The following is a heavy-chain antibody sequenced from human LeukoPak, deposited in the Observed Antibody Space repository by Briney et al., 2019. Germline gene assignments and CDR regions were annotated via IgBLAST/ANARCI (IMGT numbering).Heavy chain of an antibody. V-gene: IGHV3-7*01. CDR2: IKQDGSEE. CDR1: GFSFNNAW. Sequence: GGSLRLSCAASGFSFNNAWMSWVRQAPGKGLEWVANIKQDGSEEYYVDSVKGRFTISRDNAKNSLHLQMNSLRDEDTAVYYCARGHYGDYDWGQGTRVTVSS. J-gene: IGHJ4*02. CDR3: ARGHYGDYD. D-gene: IGHD4-17*01.